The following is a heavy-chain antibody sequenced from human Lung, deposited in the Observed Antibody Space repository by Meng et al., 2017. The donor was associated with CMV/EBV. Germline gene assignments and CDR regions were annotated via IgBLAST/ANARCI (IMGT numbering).Heavy chain of an antibody. CDR2: SNHSGST. V-gene: IGHV4-34*01. CDR3: ASGYSSIRGFDY. D-gene: IGHD6-13*01. Sequence: GAVYGRAFRGYDCSRIRQPPGKGMEWDGESNHSGSTNNSPSPKSRVTISVDTSKNQFSLKLSSVTAADTAVYYCASGYSSIRGFDYWGQGTLVTVSS. J-gene: IGHJ4*02. CDR1: GRAFRGYD.